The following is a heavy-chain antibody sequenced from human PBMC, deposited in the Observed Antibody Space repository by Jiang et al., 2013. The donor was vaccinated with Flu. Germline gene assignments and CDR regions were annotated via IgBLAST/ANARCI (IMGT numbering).Heavy chain of an antibody. Sequence: QLVESGGGVVQPGGSLRVSCAASGFTFSHSGMHWIRQAPGKGLEWVAVIFYDGGTEYFGDAVKGRFTISRDNSKNTVLLQMNSLRAEDTGVYFCAKDWGGTYSRGGAFDVWGQGAVVTVSS. J-gene: IGHJ3*01. CDR1: GFTFSHSG. V-gene: IGHV3-33*03. D-gene: IGHD7-27*01. CDR3: AKDWGGTYSRGGAFDV. CDR2: IFYDGGTE.